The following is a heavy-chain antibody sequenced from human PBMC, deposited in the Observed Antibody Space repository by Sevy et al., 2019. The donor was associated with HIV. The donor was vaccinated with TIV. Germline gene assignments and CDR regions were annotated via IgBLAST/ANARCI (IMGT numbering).Heavy chain of an antibody. Sequence: GGSLRLSCAASGFTFSSYAMSWVRQAPGKGREWVSAISGSGGSTYYADSVKGRFTISRDNSKNTLYLQMNSLRAEDTAVYYCAKDGGDIVVVPAAILPHYYYYGMDVWGQGTTVTVSS. J-gene: IGHJ6*02. CDR1: GFTFSSYA. CDR3: AKDGGDIVVVPAAILPHYYYYGMDV. D-gene: IGHD2-2*02. V-gene: IGHV3-23*01. CDR2: ISGSGGST.